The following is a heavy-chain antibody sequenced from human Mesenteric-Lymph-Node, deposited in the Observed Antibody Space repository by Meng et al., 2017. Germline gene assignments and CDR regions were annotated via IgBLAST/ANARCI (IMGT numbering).Heavy chain of an antibody. CDR1: GFTFSSYD. D-gene: IGHD1-26*01. Sequence: GGSLRLSCAASGFTFSSYDMHWVRQATGKSLEWVSAIGTAGDTHDFGSVKGRFTISRENAKNSLDLQMNSLRAEDTAVYYCAREVLVGGNWYFDLWGRGTLVTVSS. CDR2: IGTAGDT. J-gene: IGHJ2*01. V-gene: IGHV3-13*01. CDR3: AREVLVGGNWYFDL.